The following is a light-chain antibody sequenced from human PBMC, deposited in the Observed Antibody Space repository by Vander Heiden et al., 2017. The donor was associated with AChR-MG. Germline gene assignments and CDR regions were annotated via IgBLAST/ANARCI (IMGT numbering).Light chain of an antibody. J-gene: IGKJ4*01. CDR1: HSVSSY. CDR3: QQYGTSPPLT. V-gene: IGKV3-20*01. CDR2: GAY. Sequence: PGERATLSSRASHSVSSYLAWYQQKPGQSPRLLIHGAYSRATGIPDRFSGSGSGTDFTLTIRRLGPEDFAVYYCQQYGTSPPLTFGGGTKVEIK.